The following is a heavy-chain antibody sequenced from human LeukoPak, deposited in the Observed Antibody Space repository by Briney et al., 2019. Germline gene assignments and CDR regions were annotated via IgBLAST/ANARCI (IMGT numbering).Heavy chain of an antibody. CDR1: GLTFSSYA. Sequence: GGSLRLSCAASGLTFSSYAMSWVRQAPGKGLEWVSAISGSGGSTYYADSVKGRFTISRDNSKNTLYLQMNSLRAEDTAVYYCAKVYYDSSGYYGLWYFDYWGQGTLVTVSS. J-gene: IGHJ4*02. D-gene: IGHD3-22*01. CDR3: AKVYYDSSGYYGLWYFDY. CDR2: ISGSGGST. V-gene: IGHV3-23*01.